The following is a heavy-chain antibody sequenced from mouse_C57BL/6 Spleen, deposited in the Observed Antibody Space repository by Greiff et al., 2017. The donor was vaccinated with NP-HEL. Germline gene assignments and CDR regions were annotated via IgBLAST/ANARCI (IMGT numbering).Heavy chain of an antibody. CDR3: ARITTAYWYFDV. D-gene: IGHD1-2*01. CDR1: GFTFTDYS. V-gene: IGHV1-36*01. CDR2: VYPYSGGT. Sequence: VQLKQSGPVLVKPGPSVKISCKASGFTFTDYSMHWVKQSHGKSLEWIGLVYPYSGGTNYNQKFKGKATLTVDTSSSTAYMELNSLTSEDSAVYYCARITTAYWYFDVWGTGTTVTVSS. J-gene: IGHJ1*03.